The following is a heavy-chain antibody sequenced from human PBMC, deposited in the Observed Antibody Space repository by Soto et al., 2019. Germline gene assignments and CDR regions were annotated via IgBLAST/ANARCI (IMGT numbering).Heavy chain of an antibody. Sequence: GGSLRLSCAASGFTFSNAWMSWVRQAPGKGLEWVGRIKSKTDGGTTDYAAPVKGRFTISRDDSKNTLYLQMNSLKTEDTAVYYCTTDLGYCSGGSCFYGDDAFDIWGQGTMVTVSS. CDR3: TTDLGYCSGGSCFYGDDAFDI. V-gene: IGHV3-15*01. CDR2: IKSKTDGGTT. CDR1: GFTFSNAW. J-gene: IGHJ3*02. D-gene: IGHD2-15*01.